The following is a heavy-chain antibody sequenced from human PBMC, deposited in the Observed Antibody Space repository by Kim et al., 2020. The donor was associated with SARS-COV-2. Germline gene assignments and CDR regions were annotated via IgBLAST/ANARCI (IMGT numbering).Heavy chain of an antibody. CDR2: ISGSDGST. V-gene: IGHV3-23*01. J-gene: IGHJ1*01. CDR1: GFTFSAYA. CDR3: AKHFGSSGSEFQH. D-gene: IGHD3-22*01. Sequence: GGSLRLSCAASGFTFSAYAMSWVRQAPGKGLEWVSGISGSDGSTYYEDSVKGRFIISRDNSKNTLHLQMNSLRAEDTAVHYCAKHFGSSGSEFQHWGQGT.